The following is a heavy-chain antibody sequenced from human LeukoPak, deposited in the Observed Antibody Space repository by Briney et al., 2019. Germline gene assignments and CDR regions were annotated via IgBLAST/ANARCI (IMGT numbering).Heavy chain of an antibody. CDR2: VKAVSGDT. CDR3: ARVAGTLFDY. Sequence: ASVKVSCKASGYTFTNYAMHWVRQAPGQRLEWMGWVKAVSGDTKYSAEFQGRVTITRDTSASTAYMGLSSLRHEDMAVYYCARVAGTLFDYWGQGTLVTVSS. V-gene: IGHV1-3*03. D-gene: IGHD6-19*01. J-gene: IGHJ4*02. CDR1: GYTFTNYA.